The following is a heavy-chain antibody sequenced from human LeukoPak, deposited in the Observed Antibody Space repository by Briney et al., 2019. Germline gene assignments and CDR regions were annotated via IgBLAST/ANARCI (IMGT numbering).Heavy chain of an antibody. J-gene: IGHJ4*02. Sequence: PSETLSLTCTVSGGSVSSGSYYWSWIRQPPGKGLEWIGYIYYSGGTNYNPSHKSRVTISVDTSKNQFSLKLSSVTAADTAVYYCAGEGSVGATEGVDYWGQGTLVTVSS. CDR2: IYYSGGT. CDR3: AGEGSVGATEGVDY. D-gene: IGHD1-26*01. V-gene: IGHV4-61*01. CDR1: GGSVSSGSYY.